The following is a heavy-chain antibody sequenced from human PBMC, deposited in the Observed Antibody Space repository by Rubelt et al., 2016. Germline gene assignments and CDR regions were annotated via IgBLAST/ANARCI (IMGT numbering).Heavy chain of an antibody. V-gene: IGHV3-21*01. CDR3: ARAGYSGYDGIDY. J-gene: IGHJ4*02. CDR1: GFTFSSYS. D-gene: IGHD5-12*01. Sequence: EVQLVEFGGGLVQPGGSLRLSCVASGFTFSSYSINWVRQAPGKGLEWVSSISSSSSYIYYADSVKGRFTISRDNAKTSLYLQMNSLRAEDTAVYYCARAGYSGYDGIDYWGQGTLVTVSS. CDR2: ISSSSSYI.